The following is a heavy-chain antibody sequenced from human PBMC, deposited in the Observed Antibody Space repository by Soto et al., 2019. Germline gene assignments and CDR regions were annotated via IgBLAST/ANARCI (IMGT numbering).Heavy chain of an antibody. J-gene: IGHJ1*01. CDR3: ARDRCTNGVCYAPSDD. D-gene: IGHD2-8*01. CDR2: ISSNGRST. Sequence: PGESLKISCATSGFIFSTYAMYWVRQAPGKGLEYVSAISSNGRSTYYANSVKGRFTISRDNSKNTLYLQMDSLRAEDMAVYYCARDRCTNGVCYAPSDDWGQGTLVTVSS. CDR1: GFIFSTYA. V-gene: IGHV3-64*01.